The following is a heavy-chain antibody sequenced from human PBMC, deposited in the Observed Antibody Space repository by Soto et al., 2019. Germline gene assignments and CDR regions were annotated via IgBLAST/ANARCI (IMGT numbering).Heavy chain of an antibody. D-gene: IGHD4-17*01. CDR1: GFSFTTYW. V-gene: IGHV5-51*01. CDR2: IYPGDSKI. CDR3: AKDLDYGGNSGGPGV. J-gene: IGHJ3*01. Sequence: GESLKISCKGSGFSFTTYWIAWVRQMPGKGLEWMGIIYPGDSKITYSRSFQGQVTISADKSISTAYLQWSRLRTSETAMYYCAKDLDYGGNSGGPGVCGQGTRVTVSS.